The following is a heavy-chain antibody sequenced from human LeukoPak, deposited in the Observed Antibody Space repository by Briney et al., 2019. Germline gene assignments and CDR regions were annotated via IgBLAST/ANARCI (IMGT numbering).Heavy chain of an antibody. CDR1: GFSFDDFD. D-gene: IGHD3-10*01. CDR2: IGWNGRSI. J-gene: IGHJ6*02. Sequence: GGSLRLSCEASGFSFDDFDMHWVRHAPGKGLEWVSRIGWNGRSIHYADSVKGRFTISRDNAKNSLYLQMNSLRAEDTALYYCAKDSGYFGSGSYYNFWDVWGQGTTVTVSS. V-gene: IGHV3-9*01. CDR3: AKDSGYFGSGSYYNFWDV.